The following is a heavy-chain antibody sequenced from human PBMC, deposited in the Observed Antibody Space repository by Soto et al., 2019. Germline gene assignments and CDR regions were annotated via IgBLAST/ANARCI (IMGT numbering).Heavy chain of an antibody. V-gene: IGHV3-30*18. Sequence: GGSLRLSCAASGFTFSTYGMNWVRQAPGKGPEWVAVISYDGNNKYYADSVKGRFSISRDNSKSTLYLQMISLRAEDTAVYYCAKEDGSGSYFVHNYYGMDVWGQGTTVTVSS. CDR1: GFTFSTYG. D-gene: IGHD3-10*01. J-gene: IGHJ6*02. CDR3: AKEDGSGSYFVHNYYGMDV. CDR2: ISYDGNNK.